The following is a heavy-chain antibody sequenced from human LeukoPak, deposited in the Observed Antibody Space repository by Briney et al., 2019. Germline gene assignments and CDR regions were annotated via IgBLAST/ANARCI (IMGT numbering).Heavy chain of an antibody. V-gene: IGHV3-7*01. CDR2: LKQDGSEK. CDR3: ARDRVWGSYRWYYFDY. CDR1: GFTFSSYW. D-gene: IGHD3-16*02. Sequence: GGSLRLSCAASGFTFSSYWMSWVGRAPGKGLDWLPNLKQDGSEKYYVDSVKGRFTISRDNAKNSLYLQMNSLRAEDTAVYYCARDRVWGSYRWYYFDYWGQGTLVTVSS. J-gene: IGHJ4*02.